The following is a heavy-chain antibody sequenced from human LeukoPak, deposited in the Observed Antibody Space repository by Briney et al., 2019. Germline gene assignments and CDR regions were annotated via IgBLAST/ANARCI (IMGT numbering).Heavy chain of an antibody. Sequence: PGGSLRLSCAASGFTFSSYAMSWVRQAPGKGLAWVSTISGGSGSTYCADSVKGRFTISRDNSKNTLYLQMNSLRDEDTAVYYCAKHRFDSGGYHSTDWGQGTLVTVSS. CDR1: GFTFSSYA. J-gene: IGHJ4*02. CDR2: ISGGSGST. V-gene: IGHV3-23*01. D-gene: IGHD3-22*01. CDR3: AKHRFDSGGYHSTD.